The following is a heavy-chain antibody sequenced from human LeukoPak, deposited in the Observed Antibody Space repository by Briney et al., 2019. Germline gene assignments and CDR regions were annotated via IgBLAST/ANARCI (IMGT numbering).Heavy chain of an antibody. V-gene: IGHV3-20*04. CDR2: LNWNGGRT. Sequence: GGSLRLSCAASGFTFDTYGMSWVRQAPGKWLEWVSGLNWNGGRTGYADSVKGRFTISRDNAKNSLYLQMNSLRAEDTALYYCAREDYDSSGYYYTYYFEYWGQGTPVTVSS. CDR3: AREDYDSSGYYYTYYFEY. CDR1: GFTFDTYG. J-gene: IGHJ4*02. D-gene: IGHD3-22*01.